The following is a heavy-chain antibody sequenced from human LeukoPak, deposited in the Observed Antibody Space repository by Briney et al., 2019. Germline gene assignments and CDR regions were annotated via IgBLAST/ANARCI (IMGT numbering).Heavy chain of an antibody. V-gene: IGHV4-59*12. CDR2: IYYSGST. CDR1: GGSISSYY. Sequence: PSETLSLTCTVSGGSISSYYWSWIRQPPGKGLEWIGYIYYSGSTNYNPSLKSRVTISVDTSKNQFSLKLSSVTAADTAVYYCARDLEKSFDYWGQGTLVTVSS. CDR3: ARDLEKSFDY. J-gene: IGHJ4*02.